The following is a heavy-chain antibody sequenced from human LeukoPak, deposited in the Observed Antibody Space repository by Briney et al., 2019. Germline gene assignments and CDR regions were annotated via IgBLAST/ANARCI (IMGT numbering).Heavy chain of an antibody. J-gene: IGHJ1*01. D-gene: IGHD3-22*01. CDR1: GFTFSSYG. V-gene: IGHV3-30*02. CDR2: IRYDGSNK. CDR3: ATYSSLNRREFQY. Sequence: PGGSLRLSCAASGFTFSSYGMHWVRQAPGKGLEWVAFIRYDGSNKYYADSVKGRFTISRDNAQNSLYLQVNSLRAEDTPVYYCATYSSLNRREFQYWGQGTLLTVSS.